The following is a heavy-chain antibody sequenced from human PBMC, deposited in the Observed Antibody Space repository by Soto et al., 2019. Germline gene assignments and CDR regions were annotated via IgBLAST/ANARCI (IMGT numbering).Heavy chain of an antibody. V-gene: IGHV3-73*02. Sequence: EVQLVESGGGLVQPGGSLKLSCAASGFTFSGSAMLWVRQASGKGLEWVGRIRSKANSYATAYAASVKGRFTISRDDSKNTAYLQMNSLKTEDTAVYYCTRSMTTSEWVTPRYYYGMDVWGQGTTVTVSS. CDR2: IRSKANSYAT. D-gene: IGHD4-17*01. J-gene: IGHJ6*02. CDR3: TRSMTTSEWVTPRYYYGMDV. CDR1: GFTFSGSA.